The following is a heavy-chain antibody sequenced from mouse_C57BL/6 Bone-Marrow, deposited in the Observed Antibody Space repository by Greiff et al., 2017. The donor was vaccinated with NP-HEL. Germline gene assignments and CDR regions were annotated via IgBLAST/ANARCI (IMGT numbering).Heavy chain of an antibody. J-gene: IGHJ2*01. D-gene: IGHD2-3*01. V-gene: IGHV1-55*01. CDR3: ARYDLWLLHDY. CDR2: IYPGSGST. CDR1: GYTFTSYW. Sequence: VQLQQSGAELVKPGASVKMSCKASGYTFTSYWITWVKQRPGQGLEWIGDIYPGSGSTNYNEKFKCKATLTVDTSSSTAYMQLSSLTSEDSAVYYCARYDLWLLHDYWGQGTTLTVSS.